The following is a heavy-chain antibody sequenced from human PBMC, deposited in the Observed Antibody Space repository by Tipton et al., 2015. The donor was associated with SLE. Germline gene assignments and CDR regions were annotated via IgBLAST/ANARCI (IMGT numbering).Heavy chain of an antibody. CDR3: ARGPYSYIDV. V-gene: IGHV4-39*07. Sequence: TLSLTCTVSNGSISSSPYYWGWIRQSPGKGVDWVGSIYYSGSTYYNPSLKSRVTISVGTPRNQCSLNLSSVTAADTAVYYCARGPYSYIDVWGKGTTVTVSS. CDR2: IYYSGST. J-gene: IGHJ6*03. CDR1: NGSISSSPYY.